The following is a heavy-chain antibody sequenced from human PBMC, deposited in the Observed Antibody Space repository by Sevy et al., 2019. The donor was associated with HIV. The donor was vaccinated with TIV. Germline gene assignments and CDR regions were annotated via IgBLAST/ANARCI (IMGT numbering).Heavy chain of an antibody. D-gene: IGHD3-10*01. J-gene: IGHJ2*01. V-gene: IGHV3-15*01. CDR3: TTDRGRTSSMYFDL. Sequence: GGSLRLSCAASGFTFSRAWMSWVRQAPGKGLEWVGRIKSNSNGGTIDYAAPVKGRFSISRDDSENTVYLQMNSLNTEDTATYYGTTDRGRTSSMYFDLWGRGTLVTVSS. CDR1: GFTFSRAW. CDR2: IKSNSNGGTI.